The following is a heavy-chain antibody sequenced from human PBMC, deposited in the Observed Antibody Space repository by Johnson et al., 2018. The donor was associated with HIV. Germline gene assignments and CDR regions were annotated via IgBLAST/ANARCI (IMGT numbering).Heavy chain of an antibody. CDR1: QFTFSSYY. J-gene: IGHJ3*02. D-gene: IGHD3-16*02. Sequence: VQLVESGGGLAKPAWSPRLSCAASQFTFSSYYMNCVRQPPGNGLELVGQVNPNGGSTYLIDSVKGRFTISRDNSKNTLYLQMNSLRAEDTAVYYCARDSYDYVWGSYRHDAFDIWGQGTMVTVSS. CDR3: ARDSYDYVWGSYRHDAFDI. V-gene: IGHV3-25*05. CDR2: NPNGGST.